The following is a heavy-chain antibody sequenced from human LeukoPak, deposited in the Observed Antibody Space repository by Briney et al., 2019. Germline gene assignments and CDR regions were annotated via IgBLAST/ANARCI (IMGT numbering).Heavy chain of an antibody. CDR3: ARARCDDGGDCYSLDY. V-gene: IGHV3-21*01. Sequence: GGSLRLSCAASGFTSSSYSMNWVRQAPGKGLEWVSSISSSSSYIYYADSVKGRFTISRDNAKNSLYLQMNSLRAEDTAVYYCARARCDDGGDCYSLDYWGQGTLVTVSS. D-gene: IGHD2-21*02. CDR1: GFTSSSYS. J-gene: IGHJ4*02. CDR2: ISSSSSYI.